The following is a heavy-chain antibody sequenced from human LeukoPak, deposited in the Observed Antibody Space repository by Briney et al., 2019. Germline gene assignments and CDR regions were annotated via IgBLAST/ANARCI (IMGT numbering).Heavy chain of an antibody. CDR3: AREADSGYYRTVDY. V-gene: IGHV3-30-3*01. Sequence: GGSLTLSCTASGXTLSRFAVHWVRQAPGKGLEWLGHMSDDGSEKHYVDSVRGRFTISRDPSKNTLYLEMTSLRTEDTAVYYCAREADSGYYRTVDYWGQGTMVTVS. CDR2: MSDDGSEK. J-gene: IGHJ4*02. CDR1: GXTLSRFA. D-gene: IGHD2-15*01.